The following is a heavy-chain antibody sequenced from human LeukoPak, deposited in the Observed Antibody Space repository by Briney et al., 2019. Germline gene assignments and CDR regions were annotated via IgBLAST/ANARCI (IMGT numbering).Heavy chain of an antibody. CDR3: ARPSSAWYENPFDI. V-gene: IGHV5-51*01. CDR1: GYSFSSYW. D-gene: IGHD6-19*01. J-gene: IGHJ3*02. Sequence: GESLKISCKGSGYSFSSYWIGWVRQMPGKGLEWMGIISPGDSDTIYSPSFQGRVTISADKSISTAYLQWSSLKASDTAIYYCARPSSAWYENPFDIRGQGTVVTVSS. CDR2: ISPGDSDT.